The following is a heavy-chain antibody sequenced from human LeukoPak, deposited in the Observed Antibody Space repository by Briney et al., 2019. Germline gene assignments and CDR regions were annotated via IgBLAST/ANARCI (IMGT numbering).Heavy chain of an antibody. J-gene: IGHJ4*02. Sequence: GGSLRLSCAASGFTFSSYWMHWVRQAPGKGLAWVSRINSDGSSTSYADSVKGRFTISRDNAKNTLYLQMNSLRAEDTAVYYCARDYYDSSGYFYFDYWGQGTLVTVSS. D-gene: IGHD3-22*01. CDR2: INSDGSST. CDR3: ARDYYDSSGYFYFDY. V-gene: IGHV3-74*01. CDR1: GFTFSSYW.